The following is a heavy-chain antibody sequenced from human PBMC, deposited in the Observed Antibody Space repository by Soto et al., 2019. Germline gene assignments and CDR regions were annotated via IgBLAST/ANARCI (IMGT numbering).Heavy chain of an antibody. V-gene: IGHV2-70*01. Sequence: SGAPLVNPPQTLTLTCPCTVFSPLTRGMSVGWFRPPPRKALEWLAHIDCDDDKYYSTPPKTRPTISKDTSKNQVVLVMTNMDPADTATDHCPRIPPTYSRGRYYFDSLGPGTSVTV. D-gene: IGHD6-19*01. CDR1: VFSPLTRGMS. CDR3: PRIPPTYSRGRYYFDS. J-gene: IGHJ4*02. CDR2: IDCDDDK.